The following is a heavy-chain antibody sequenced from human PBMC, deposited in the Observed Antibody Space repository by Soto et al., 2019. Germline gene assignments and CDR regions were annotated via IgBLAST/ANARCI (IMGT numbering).Heavy chain of an antibody. V-gene: IGHV4-59*01. CDR2: IYYSGST. CDR3: ARYTAMVTARKYYSDY. D-gene: IGHD5-18*01. J-gene: IGHJ4*02. CDR1: GGSISSYY. Sequence: SETLSLTCTVSGGSISSYYWSWIRQPPGKGLEWIGYIYYSGSTNYNPSLKSRVTISVDTSKNQFSLKLSSVTAADTAVYYCARYTAMVTARKYYSDYWGQGTLVTVSS.